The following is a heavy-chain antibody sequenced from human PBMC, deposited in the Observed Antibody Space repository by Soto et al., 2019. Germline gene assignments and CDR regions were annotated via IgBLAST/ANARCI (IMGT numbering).Heavy chain of an antibody. D-gene: IGHD3-3*01. CDR2: INEDGSAK. CDR1: GFTFSGSW. V-gene: IGHV3-7*03. J-gene: IGHJ4*02. CDR3: AKDVEWSLDF. Sequence: PGGSLRLSCVASGFTFSGSWMNWVRQAPGRGMEWVAKINEDGSAKYFAGSVEGRFTISRDNPKNSVFLQMNNLRVEDSAMYYCAKDVEWSLDFWGQGPLVTVSS.